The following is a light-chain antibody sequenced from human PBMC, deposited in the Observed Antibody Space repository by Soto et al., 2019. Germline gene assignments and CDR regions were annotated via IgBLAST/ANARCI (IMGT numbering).Light chain of an antibody. CDR2: EVS. CDR1: SSDVGDYDY. CDR3: TSYAGSNNFCV. Sequence: QSVLTQPPSASGSPGQSVTISCIGTSSDVGDYDYVSWYQHHPGKAPKLIIYEVSKRPSGVPDRFSGSKSGDTASLTDSGLQAEDEADYYCTSYAGSNNFCVFGTGTKVTVL. V-gene: IGLV2-8*01. J-gene: IGLJ1*01.